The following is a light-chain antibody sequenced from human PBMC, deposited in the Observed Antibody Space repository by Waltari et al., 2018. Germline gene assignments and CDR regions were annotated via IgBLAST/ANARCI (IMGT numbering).Light chain of an antibody. V-gene: IGKV3-20*01. CDR3: QQYGSSIMYT. J-gene: IGKJ2*01. CDR1: QSLTKRY. CDR2: GAS. Sequence: VLTQSPGPLSLSPGERATLSCRASQSLTKRYLAWYQQKPGPAPRLLIYGASSRADGIPDRFSGSGSGTDFTLTISRLEPEDSALYYCQQYGSSIMYTFGQGTKLEIK.